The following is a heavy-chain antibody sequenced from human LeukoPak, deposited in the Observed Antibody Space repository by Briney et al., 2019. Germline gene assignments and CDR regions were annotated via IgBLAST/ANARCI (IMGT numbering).Heavy chain of an antibody. J-gene: IGHJ4*02. Sequence: GGSLRLSYAASGFTFDDYGMSWVRQAPGKGLEWVSGINWNGGSTGYADSAKGRFTISRDNAKNSLYLQMNSLRAEDTALYYCARLVSHSSGYNWGQGTLVTVSS. CDR1: GFTFDDYG. V-gene: IGHV3-20*03. CDR2: INWNGGST. D-gene: IGHD6-19*01. CDR3: ARLVSHSSGYN.